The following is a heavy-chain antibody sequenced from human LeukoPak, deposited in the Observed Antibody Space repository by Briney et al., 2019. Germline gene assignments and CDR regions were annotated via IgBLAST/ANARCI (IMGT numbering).Heavy chain of an antibody. D-gene: IGHD2-2*01. J-gene: IGHJ4*02. CDR1: GFSFSSHG. V-gene: IGHV3-23*01. CDR2: IIGGAGGT. Sequence: GGSLRLSCAASGFSFSSHGMSWVRQAPGKGLEWVSGIIGGAGGTYYADSVKGRFTISRDNAKNTLYLQMNSLSAEDTAVYYCTHGSMYQLDYWGQGTLVTASS. CDR3: THGSMYQLDY.